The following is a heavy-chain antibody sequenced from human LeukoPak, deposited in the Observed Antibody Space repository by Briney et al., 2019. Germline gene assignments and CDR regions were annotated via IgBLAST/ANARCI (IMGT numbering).Heavy chain of an antibody. D-gene: IGHD1-26*01. CDR2: IKEDGSDK. CDR1: GFIFSTYW. V-gene: IGHV3-7*01. Sequence: PGGSLRLSCAASGFIFSTYWMAWVRQAPGKGLEWVANIKEDGSDKNYVVSMKGRFTISRDNAKNSLYLQMNSLRAEDTAVYYCARVERGGYSGSYLWGQGTLVTVSS. J-gene: IGHJ5*02. CDR3: ARVERGGYSGSYL.